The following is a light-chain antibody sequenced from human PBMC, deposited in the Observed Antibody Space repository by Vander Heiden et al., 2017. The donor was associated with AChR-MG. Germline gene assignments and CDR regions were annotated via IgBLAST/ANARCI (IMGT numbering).Light chain of an antibody. CDR1: QDISNF. J-gene: IGKJ4*01. Sequence: DIQMTQSPSSLSASVGDRVTITCQASQDISNFLNWYQQKPGKAPKLLIYDASNLETGVPLRFSGRGSGTDFTLTISSLQPEDVATYFCQNYDSLMLTVGGGTKVEIK. CDR3: QNYDSLMLT. V-gene: IGKV1-33*01. CDR2: DAS.